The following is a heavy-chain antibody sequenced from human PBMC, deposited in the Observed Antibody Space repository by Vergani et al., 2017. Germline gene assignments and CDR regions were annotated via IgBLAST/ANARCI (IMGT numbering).Heavy chain of an antibody. J-gene: IGHJ4*02. CDR2: ISGSGGST. CDR1: GFTFSSYA. CDR3: AKVRYSYGYAPFDY. V-gene: IGHV3-23*01. D-gene: IGHD5-18*01. Sequence: EVQLLESGGGLVQPGGSLRLSCAASGFTFSSYAMSWVRQAPGKGLEWASAISGSGGSTYYADSVKGRFTISRDNSKNTLYLQMNSLRAEDTAVYYFAKVRYSYGYAPFDYGGQGTLVTVSS.